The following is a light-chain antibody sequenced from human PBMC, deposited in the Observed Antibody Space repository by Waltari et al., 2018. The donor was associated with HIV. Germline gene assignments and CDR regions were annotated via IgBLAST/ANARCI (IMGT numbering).Light chain of an antibody. Sequence: MTQSPDSLAVSLGERATINCKSSQSVFFTSNNKNYLAWYQHKPGQPPKLLIYWVSTRASGVPDRFRGSGSATDFTLTISSLQAEDVAVYYCQQYYHTPQTFGQGTKVEI. CDR3: QQYYHTPQT. CDR2: WVS. CDR1: QSVFFTSNNKNY. J-gene: IGKJ1*01. V-gene: IGKV4-1*01.